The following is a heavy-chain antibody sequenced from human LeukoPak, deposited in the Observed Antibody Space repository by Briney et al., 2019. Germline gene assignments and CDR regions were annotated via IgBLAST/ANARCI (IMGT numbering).Heavy chain of an antibody. CDR3: ARGYPRYSFYNWFDP. D-gene: IGHD3-9*01. J-gene: IGHJ5*02. V-gene: IGHV4-34*01. Sequence: SETLSLTCAVYGGSFSGYYWSWIRQPPGKGLEWIGEINHSGSTNYNPSLKSRVTISVDTSKNQFSLKLSSVTAADTAVYYCARGYPRYSFYNWFDPWGQGTLVTVSS. CDR1: GGSFSGYY. CDR2: INHSGST.